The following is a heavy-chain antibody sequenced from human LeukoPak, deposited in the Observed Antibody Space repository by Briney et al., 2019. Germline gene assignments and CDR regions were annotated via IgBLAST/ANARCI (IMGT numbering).Heavy chain of an antibody. D-gene: IGHD3-10*01. CDR3: ARGGTMVRGVINYFDY. Sequence: PGGSLRLSCAASGFSFSTYGMHWVRQAPGKGLEWVAFIYYDGSNKYYADSVKGRFTISRDNSKNTLYLQMNSLRAEDTAVYYCARGGTMVRGVINYFDYWGQGTLVTVSS. V-gene: IGHV3-30*19. CDR2: IYYDGSNK. CDR1: GFSFSTYG. J-gene: IGHJ4*02.